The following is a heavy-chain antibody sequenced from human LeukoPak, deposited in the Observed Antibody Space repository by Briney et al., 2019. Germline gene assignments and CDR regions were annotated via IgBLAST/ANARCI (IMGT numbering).Heavy chain of an antibody. CDR1: GFTFSSYS. CDR3: AREIFGETDAFDI. J-gene: IGHJ3*02. Sequence: KTGGSLILSCAASGFTFSSYSLNWVRQAPGKGLEWVSSISSSSNYIYYADSVKGRFTISRDNAKNSLYLQMNSLRAEDTAVYYCAREIFGETDAFDIWGQGTMVTVSS. V-gene: IGHV3-21*01. CDR2: ISSSSNYI. D-gene: IGHD3-3*01.